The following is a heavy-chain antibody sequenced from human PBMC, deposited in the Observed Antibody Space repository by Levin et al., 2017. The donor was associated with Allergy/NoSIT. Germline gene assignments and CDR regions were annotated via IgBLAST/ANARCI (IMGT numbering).Heavy chain of an antibody. D-gene: IGHD4-11*01. V-gene: IGHV1-8*01. CDR2: MNPNSGNT. CDR1: GYTFTSYD. Sequence: GASVKVSCKASGYTFTSYDINWVRQATGQGLEWMGWMNPNSGNTGYAQKFQGRVTMTRNTSISTAYMELSSLRSEDTAVYYCARGQSLTTDDAFDIWGQGTMVTVSS. J-gene: IGHJ3*02. CDR3: ARGQSLTTDDAFDI.